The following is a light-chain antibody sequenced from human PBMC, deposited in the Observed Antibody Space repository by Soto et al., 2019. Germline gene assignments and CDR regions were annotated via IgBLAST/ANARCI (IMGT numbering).Light chain of an antibody. CDR2: SNN. V-gene: IGLV1-44*01. Sequence: QSVLTQPPSASGTPGQRVTISCSGSSSNIGSNTVNWYQQLPGTAPKLLIYSNNQRPSGVPDRCSGSKSGTSASLAISGLQSEDEADYYFAAWDDSLNGLVFGGGPKGTVL. CDR1: SSNIGSNT. J-gene: IGLJ2*01. CDR3: AAWDDSLNGLV.